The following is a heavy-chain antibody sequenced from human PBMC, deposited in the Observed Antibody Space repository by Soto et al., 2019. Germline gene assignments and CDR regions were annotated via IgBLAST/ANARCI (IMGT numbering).Heavy chain of an antibody. CDR2: MNPNNGNT. D-gene: IGHD1-26*01. CDR1: GYTFTIYD. Sequence: ASVKVSCQASGYTFTIYDITWVRQATGQGLEWMGWMNPNNGNTGYAQKFQGRVTMTRNTSISTAYMELSSLRSEDTAVYYCATERWEDAFDIWGQGTMVTVSS. V-gene: IGHV1-8*01. J-gene: IGHJ3*02. CDR3: ATERWEDAFDI.